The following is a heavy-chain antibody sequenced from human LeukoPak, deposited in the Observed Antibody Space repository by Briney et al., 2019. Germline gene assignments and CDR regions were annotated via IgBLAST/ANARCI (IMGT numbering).Heavy chain of an antibody. CDR3: ARGDWFDP. CDR1: GYSISTGYY. CDR2: IYHSGST. V-gene: IGHV4-38-2*02. Sequence: SETLSLTCTVSGYSISTGYYWGWIRQPPGKGLEWIGSIYHSGSTYYNPSLKSRVTISVDTSKNQFSLKLSSVTAADTAVYYCARGDWFDPWGQGTLVTVSS. J-gene: IGHJ5*02.